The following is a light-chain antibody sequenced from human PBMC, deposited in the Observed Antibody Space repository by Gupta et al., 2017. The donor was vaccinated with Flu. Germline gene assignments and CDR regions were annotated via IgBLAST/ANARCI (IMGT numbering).Light chain of an antibody. J-gene: IGLJ3*02. V-gene: IGLV3-10*01. Sequence: SSALTQLLSVSVSLAQAARTTVSGDEVGNKYACWYQQKASQAPVLVIYDDNKRPSGIPARFSGSSSGTMASVTISVAHVDDEADYYCFSTDSSTNSRLFGGGTKLTVL. CDR3: FSTDSSTNSRL. CDR1: EVGNKY. CDR2: DDN.